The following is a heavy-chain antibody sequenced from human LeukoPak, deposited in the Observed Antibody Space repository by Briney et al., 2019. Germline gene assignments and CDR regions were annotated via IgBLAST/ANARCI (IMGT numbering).Heavy chain of an antibody. CDR1: GGSISSSSYY. V-gene: IGHV4-39*01. CDR2: IYYSGST. D-gene: IGHD1-1*01. Sequence: SETLSLTCTVSGGSISSSSYYWGWIRQPPGKGLEWIGSIYYSGSTYYNPSLKSRVTISVDTSKNQFSLKLSSVTAADTAVYFCARHLAGGARRAFGMWGQGTMVTVSS. CDR3: ARHLAGGARRAFGM. J-gene: IGHJ3*02.